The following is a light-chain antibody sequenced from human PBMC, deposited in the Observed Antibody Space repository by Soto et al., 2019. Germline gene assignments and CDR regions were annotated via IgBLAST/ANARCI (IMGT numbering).Light chain of an antibody. Sequence: EIVLTQSPATLSLSPGETATLSCRASQCVSSYLAWYQQKPGQAPRLLIYDASNRATGIPARFSGSGSGTDFTLTISSLEPEDFAVYYCQQLSNWPPYTFGQGTKLEIK. J-gene: IGKJ2*01. CDR3: QQLSNWPPYT. CDR1: QCVSSY. V-gene: IGKV3-11*01. CDR2: DAS.